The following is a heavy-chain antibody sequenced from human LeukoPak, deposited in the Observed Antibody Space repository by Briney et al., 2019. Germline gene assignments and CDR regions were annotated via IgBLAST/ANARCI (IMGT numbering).Heavy chain of an antibody. CDR2: IWNTGRT. CDR3: ARRIRGFGFDP. V-gene: IGHV4-39*07. Sequence: SETLSLTCTVSGGSISSSSYYWGWIRQPPGKGLEWIGTIWNTGRTYYNPSLNSRVTISLYTSKNLFSLKLTSMTAADTAFYYCARRIRGFGFDPWGQGTLVTVS. J-gene: IGHJ5*02. CDR1: GGSISSSSYY. D-gene: IGHD3-10*01.